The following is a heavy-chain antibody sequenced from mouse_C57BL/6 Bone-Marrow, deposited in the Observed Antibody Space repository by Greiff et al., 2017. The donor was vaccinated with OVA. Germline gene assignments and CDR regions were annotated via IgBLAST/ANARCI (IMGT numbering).Heavy chain of an antibody. CDR1: GYTFTSYW. V-gene: IGHV1-61*01. Sequence: QVQLKQPGAELVRPGSSVKLSCQASGYTFTSYWMDWVKQRPGQGLEWIGNLYPSDSETHYNQKFKDKATLTVDKSSSTAYMQLSSLTSEDSAVYYCATDYWGQGTTLTVSS. CDR3: ATDY. J-gene: IGHJ2*01. CDR2: LYPSDSET.